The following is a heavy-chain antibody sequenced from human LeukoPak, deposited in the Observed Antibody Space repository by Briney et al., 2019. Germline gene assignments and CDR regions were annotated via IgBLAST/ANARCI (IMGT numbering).Heavy chain of an antibody. CDR1: GFTFDDYA. CDR2: ISWNSGSI. V-gene: IGHV3-9*01. Sequence: GGSLRLSCAASGFTFDDYAMHWVRQAPGKGLEWVSGISWNSGSIGYADSVKGRFTISRDNAKNSLYLQMNSLRAEDTAVYYCARDLGPYAFDIWGQGTMVTVSS. D-gene: IGHD7-27*01. J-gene: IGHJ3*02. CDR3: ARDLGPYAFDI.